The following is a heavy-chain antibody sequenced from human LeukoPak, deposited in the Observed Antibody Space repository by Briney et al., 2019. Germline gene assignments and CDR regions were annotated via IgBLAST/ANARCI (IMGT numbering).Heavy chain of an antibody. CDR1: GGSIISSSSYY. J-gene: IGHJ5*02. CDR2: IYYSGTT. CDR3: TRDSGVRGVGPS. Sequence: SETLSLTCTVSGGSIISSSSYYWGWIRQPPGKGLEWIGSIYYSGTTYYNPSLKSRVTISVDTSTNQFSLKLSSVTAADTAVYYCTRDSGVRGVGPSWGQGTLVTVSS. V-gene: IGHV4-39*07. D-gene: IGHD3-10*01.